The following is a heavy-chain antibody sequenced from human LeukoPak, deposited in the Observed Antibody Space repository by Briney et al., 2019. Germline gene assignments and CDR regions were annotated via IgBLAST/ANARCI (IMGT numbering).Heavy chain of an antibody. CDR3: ASIIGGYSYGFDY. D-gene: IGHD5-18*01. J-gene: IGHJ4*02. Sequence: GGSLRLSWAASGFTFSSYSMNWVRQAPGKGLEWVSSISSSSYIYYADSVKGRFTISRDNAKNSLYLQMNSLRAEDTAVYYCASIIGGYSYGFDYWGQGTLVTVSS. V-gene: IGHV3-21*01. CDR1: GFTFSSYS. CDR2: ISSSSYI.